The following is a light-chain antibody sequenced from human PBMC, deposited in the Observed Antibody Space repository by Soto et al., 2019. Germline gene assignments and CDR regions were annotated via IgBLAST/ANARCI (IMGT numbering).Light chain of an antibody. Sequence: EIFVTQSPAILSVSPGESVTLSCRASQSVISNLAWYQQKLGQAPRLLIYGASTRASGIPARFSGSGSGTEFFLTISRLQYEDFAVYYCQYYNNWLGAFGGGTKVEIK. CDR2: GAS. J-gene: IGKJ4*01. CDR3: QYYNNWLGA. V-gene: IGKV3-15*01. CDR1: QSVISN.